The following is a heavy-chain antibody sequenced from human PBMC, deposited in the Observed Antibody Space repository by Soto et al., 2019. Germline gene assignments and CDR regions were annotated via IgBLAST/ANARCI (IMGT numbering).Heavy chain of an antibody. Sequence: GGSLRLSCAGSGFTFRTHTLVWVRQAPGKGLEWVSSISSGGTYLEYAHSVKGRFAISRDDAKDSVFLQMNSLKTGDTAVYYCVKGGEDITSPYGMDVWGQGTTVTVSS. CDR3: VKGGEDITSPYGMDV. D-gene: IGHD3-16*01. J-gene: IGHJ6*02. CDR2: ISSGGTYL. V-gene: IGHV3-21*06. CDR1: GFTFRTHT.